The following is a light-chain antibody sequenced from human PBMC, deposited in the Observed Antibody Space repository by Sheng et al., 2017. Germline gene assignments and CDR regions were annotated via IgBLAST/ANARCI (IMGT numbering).Light chain of an antibody. CDR3: QQRSNWPRT. CDR2: DAS. Sequence: EIVLTQSPGTLSLSPGERATLSCRASQSIDRDLAWYQQKPGQAPRLLIYDASNRATGIPARFSGSGSGTDFTLTISSLEPEDFAVYYCQQRSNWPRTFGQGTKLEIK. CDR1: QSIDRD. J-gene: IGKJ2*01. V-gene: IGKV3-11*01.